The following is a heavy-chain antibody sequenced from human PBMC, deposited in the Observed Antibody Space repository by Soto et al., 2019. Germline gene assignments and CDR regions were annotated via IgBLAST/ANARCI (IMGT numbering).Heavy chain of an antibody. CDR1: GYSFTSYW. CDR3: ARLLRDCTNGVCYSRVDP. Sequence: PGESLKISCKGSGYSFTSYWISWVRQMPGKGLEWMGRIDPSDSYTNYSPSFQGHVTISADKSISTAYLQWSSLKASDTAMYYCARLLRDCTNGVCYSRVDPWGHGTLVTVSS. CDR2: IDPSDSYT. J-gene: IGHJ5*02. V-gene: IGHV5-10-1*01. D-gene: IGHD2-8*01.